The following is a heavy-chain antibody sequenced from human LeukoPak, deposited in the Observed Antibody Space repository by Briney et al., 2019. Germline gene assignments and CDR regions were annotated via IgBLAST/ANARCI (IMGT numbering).Heavy chain of an antibody. CDR1: GFTFSSYN. J-gene: IGHJ6*02. V-gene: IGHV3-48*01. CDR2: ITSSSSTI. CDR3: ARALQNYGMDV. D-gene: IGHD4-11*01. Sequence: GGSLRLSCAASGFTFSSYNMNWVRQAPGKGLEWVSYITSSSSTICYADSVKGRFTISRDNSKNTLYLQMNSLRAEDTAVYYCARALQNYGMDVWGQGTTVTVSS.